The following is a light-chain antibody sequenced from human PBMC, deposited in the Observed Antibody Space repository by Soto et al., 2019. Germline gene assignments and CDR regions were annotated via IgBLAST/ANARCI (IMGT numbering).Light chain of an antibody. V-gene: IGKV1-9*01. CDR1: QGIASY. Sequence: QLTQSPSSLSASVGDRVTITCRASQGIASYLAWYQQKPGQAPNLLIYAASTLQSGVPSRFSGSGSGTDFTLTISSLQPEDFATYYCQQLNSDPLTFGGGTKVEI. J-gene: IGKJ4*01. CDR3: QQLNSDPLT. CDR2: AAS.